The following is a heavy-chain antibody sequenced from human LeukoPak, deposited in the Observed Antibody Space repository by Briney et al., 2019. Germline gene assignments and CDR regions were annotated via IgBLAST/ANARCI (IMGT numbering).Heavy chain of an antibody. D-gene: IGHD1-1*01. CDR2: IYFRGST. V-gene: IGHV4-30-4*08. CDR3: ARVVATWAYYMDV. Sequence: SETLSLTCGVSGGSIRSGDYYWSWIRQTPGEGLAWIGCIYFRGSTYYSASLKSRASISRDTSKNQFSLNLYSVTAADTAVYYCARVVATWAYYMDVWGTGTTVTVSS. CDR1: GGSIRSGDYY. J-gene: IGHJ6*03.